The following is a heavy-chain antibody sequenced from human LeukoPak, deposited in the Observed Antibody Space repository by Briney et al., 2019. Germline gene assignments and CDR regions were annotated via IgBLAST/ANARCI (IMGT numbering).Heavy chain of an antibody. CDR2: INPNNGGT. CDR1: GYTFTEYY. J-gene: IGHJ4*02. V-gene: IGHV1-2*02. CDR3: ARTSSFDY. Sequence: ASVKVSCKSSGYTFTEYYMHWVRQAPGQGLEWMGWINPNNGGTNYAQKSQGRVTLTRDTSISTVYMEVNTVRSDDTAVYYCARTSSFDYWGQGTLVTVSS. D-gene: IGHD6-6*01.